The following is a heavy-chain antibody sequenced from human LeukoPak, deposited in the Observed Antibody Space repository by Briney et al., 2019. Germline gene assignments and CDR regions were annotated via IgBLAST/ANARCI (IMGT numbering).Heavy chain of an antibody. V-gene: IGHV3-30*18. CDR1: GFTFSSYG. Sequence: PGGSLRLSCAASGFTFSSYGMHWVRQAPGKGLEWVAVISYDGSNKYYADSVKGRFTISRDNSKNTLYLQMNSLGAEDTAVYYCAKGELYWGQGTLVTVSS. CDR2: ISYDGSNK. J-gene: IGHJ4*02. CDR3: AKGELY. D-gene: IGHD1-7*01.